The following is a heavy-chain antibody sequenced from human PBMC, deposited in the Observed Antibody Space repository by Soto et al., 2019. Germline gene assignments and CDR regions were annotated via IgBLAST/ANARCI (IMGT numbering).Heavy chain of an antibody. CDR1: RFSFSSYE. J-gene: IGHJ4*02. CDR3: ARGGGYCTPTSCAIDS. CDR2: VSLTGDRT. V-gene: IGHV3-23*01. D-gene: IGHD2-8*01. Sequence: EVQLLESGGGLVQPGGSLRLSCVASRFSFSSYEMSWVRQAAWKGLEWVSRVSLTGDRTNYAGSVKGRFTVSRDNFKNTLYLEMDSLRPEYTAIYYCARGGGYCTPTSCAIDSWGRGTPVTVSS.